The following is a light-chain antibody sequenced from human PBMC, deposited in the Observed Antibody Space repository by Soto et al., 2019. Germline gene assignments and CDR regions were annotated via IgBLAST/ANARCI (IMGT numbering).Light chain of an antibody. CDR3: QQYNNWLIT. V-gene: IGKV3-15*01. CDR2: GAS. CDR1: QSVSSN. Sequence: EIVLTQSLGTLSLSPGERATLSCRASQSVSSNLAWYQQKPGQAPRLLIYGASTRATGIPARFSGSGSGTEFTLTISSLQSEDFAVYYCQQYNNWLITFGQGTRLEIK. J-gene: IGKJ5*01.